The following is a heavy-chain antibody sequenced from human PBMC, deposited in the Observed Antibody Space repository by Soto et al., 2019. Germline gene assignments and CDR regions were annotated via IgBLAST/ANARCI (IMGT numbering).Heavy chain of an antibody. D-gene: IGHD1-7*01. J-gene: IGHJ5*02. Sequence: ESLKIAWEASGYSFTTYWISWVRQMPGKGLEWMGAIDPRDSYTKYSPSFQGHVTISVDKSISTAYLQWNSLKASDTAIYYCAREKSDLELFNWLDPWGQGTLVTVSS. CDR3: AREKSDLELFNWLDP. CDR2: IDPRDSYT. V-gene: IGHV5-10-1*01. CDR1: GYSFTTYW.